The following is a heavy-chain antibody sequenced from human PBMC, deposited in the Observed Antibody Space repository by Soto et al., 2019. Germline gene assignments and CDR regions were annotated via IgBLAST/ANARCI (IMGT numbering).Heavy chain of an antibody. CDR3: ARVRRNDASDYYGMDV. CDR1: GFTVSSNY. Sequence: PGGSLGLCCAASGFTVSSNYMSWVRQAPGKGLEWVSYVSSESTTIYYADSVRGRFTISRDNAKNALFLQMNSLRDEDTAVYYCARVRRNDASDYYGMDVWGHGTTVTVSS. CDR2: VSSESTTI. V-gene: IGHV3-48*02. J-gene: IGHJ6*02. D-gene: IGHD1-1*01.